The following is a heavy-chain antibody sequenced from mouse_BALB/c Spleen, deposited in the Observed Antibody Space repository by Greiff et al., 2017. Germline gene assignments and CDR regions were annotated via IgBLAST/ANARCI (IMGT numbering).Heavy chain of an antibody. V-gene: IGHV2-6-7*01. CDR1: GFSLTGYG. CDR2: IWGDGST. CDR3: ARDRGNYDYDGYAMDY. Sequence: VMLVESGPGLVAPSQSLSITCTVSGFSLTGYGVNWVRQPPGKGLEWLGMIWGDGSTDYNSALKSRLSISKDNSKSQVFLKMNSLQTDDTARYYCARDRGNYDYDGYAMDYWGQGASVTVSS. J-gene: IGHJ4*01. D-gene: IGHD2-4*01.